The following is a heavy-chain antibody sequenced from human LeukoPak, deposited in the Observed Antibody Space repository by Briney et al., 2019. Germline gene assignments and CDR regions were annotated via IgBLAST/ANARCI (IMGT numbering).Heavy chain of an antibody. Sequence: SETLSLTCTVSGGSISSYYWSWIRQPPGKGLEWIGYIYYSGSTNYNPSLKSQVTISVDTSKNQFSLKLSSVTAADTAVYYCARYYCSAGTCYHFDYWGQGTLVTVSS. CDR3: ARYYCSAGTCYHFDY. D-gene: IGHD2-15*01. CDR1: GGSISSYY. V-gene: IGHV4-59*01. J-gene: IGHJ4*02. CDR2: IYYSGST.